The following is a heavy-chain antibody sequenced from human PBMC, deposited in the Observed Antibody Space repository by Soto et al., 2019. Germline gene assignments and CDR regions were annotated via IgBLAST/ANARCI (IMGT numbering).Heavy chain of an antibody. V-gene: IGHV3-30*18. J-gene: IGHJ3*01. CDR3: AKLPDTILGLSVAHDAFAF. Sequence: QVQLVESGGGVVQPGKSVRLSCAASGFIFSNYAMHRVRQAPGKGLEWVADISHDGRNKYHADSVGGRFTLSRDNCNNTLYLQMDSLTAEDTALYYCAKLPDTILGLSVAHDAFAFWGQGTTVTVSS. CDR2: ISHDGRNK. CDR1: GFIFSNYA. D-gene: IGHD2-2*01.